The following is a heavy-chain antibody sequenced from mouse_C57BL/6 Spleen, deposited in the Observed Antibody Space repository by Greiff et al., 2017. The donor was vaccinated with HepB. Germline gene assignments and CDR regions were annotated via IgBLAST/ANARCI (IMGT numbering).Heavy chain of an antibody. J-gene: IGHJ2*01. D-gene: IGHD2-1*01. CDR3: TSIYDGNYYYFDY. Sequence: VQLQQSGAELVRPGASVKLSCTASGFNIKDYYMHWVKQRPEQGLEWIGRIDPEDGDTEYAPKFQGKATMTADTSSNTAYLQLSSLTSEDTAVYYCTSIYDGNYYYFDYWGQGTTLTVSS. V-gene: IGHV14-1*01. CDR1: GFNIKDYY. CDR2: IDPEDGDT.